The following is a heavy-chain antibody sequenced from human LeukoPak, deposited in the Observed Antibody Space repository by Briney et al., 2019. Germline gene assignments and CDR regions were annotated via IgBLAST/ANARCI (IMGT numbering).Heavy chain of an antibody. CDR2: IIPIFGTA. D-gene: IGHD3-3*01. Sequence: GASVKVSCKASGYTFTSYDINWVRQAPGQGLEWMGGIIPIFGTANYAQKFQGRVTITADESTSTAYMELSSLRSEDTAVYYCARGGHYYDFWSGHPGRPNWFDPWGQGTLVTVSS. CDR1: GYTFTSYD. CDR3: ARGGHYYDFWSGHPGRPNWFDP. J-gene: IGHJ5*02. V-gene: IGHV1-69*13.